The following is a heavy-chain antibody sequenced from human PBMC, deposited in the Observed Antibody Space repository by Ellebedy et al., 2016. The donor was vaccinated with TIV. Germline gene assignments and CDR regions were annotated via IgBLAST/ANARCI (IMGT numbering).Heavy chain of an antibody. CDR2: VSAYRGNT. D-gene: IGHD3-10*01. CDR1: GYTFIDYG. J-gene: IGHJ6*02. Sequence: AASVKVSCKSSGYTFIDYGISWVRQAPGQGLDWMGWVSAYRGNTNYADNLQGRVTMTTDTSTDTAYMELRSLRSDDTAVYYCARYSGSGTYYRNGMDVWGQGTTVTVSS. V-gene: IGHV1-18*01. CDR3: ARYSGSGTYYRNGMDV.